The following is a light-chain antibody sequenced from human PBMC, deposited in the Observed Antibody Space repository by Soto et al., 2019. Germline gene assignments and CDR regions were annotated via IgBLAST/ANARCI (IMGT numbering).Light chain of an antibody. Sequence: EVVLTQSPGTLSLSPGERATLSCRAGQHINIAYMAWYQQKPGQAPRLLISGASSRAAGIPDRFIGSGSGADFTLTISRLEPEDFAVYYCQHYGFPPPTFGQGTKVEI. CDR2: GAS. J-gene: IGKJ1*01. CDR3: QHYGFPPPT. CDR1: QHINIAY. V-gene: IGKV3-20*01.